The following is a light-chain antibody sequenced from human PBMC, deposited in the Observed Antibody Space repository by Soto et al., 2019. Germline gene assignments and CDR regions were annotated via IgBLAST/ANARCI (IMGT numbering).Light chain of an antibody. CDR1: QGISSY. J-gene: IGKJ1*01. V-gene: IGKV1-9*01. CDR3: QQLNSYPWT. Sequence: IQLTQSPSSLSASVGDRVTITCGASQGISSYLAWYQQKPGKAPKLLIYAASTLQSGVPPRFSGSGSGTDFTLTISSLQPEDFATYSCQQLNSYPWTFGQGTRWIS. CDR2: AAS.